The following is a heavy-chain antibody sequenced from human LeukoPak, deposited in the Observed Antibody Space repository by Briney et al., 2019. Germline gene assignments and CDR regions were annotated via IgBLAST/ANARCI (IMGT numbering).Heavy chain of an antibody. J-gene: IGHJ4*02. V-gene: IGHV3-21*01. CDR1: GCTFSSYS. Sequence: PGGSLRLSCAASGCTFSSYSMNWVRQAPGKGLEWVSSISSSSSYIYYADSVKGRFTISRDNAKNSLYLQMNSLRAEDTAVYYCARDPIAAAAFDYWGQGTLVTVSS. D-gene: IGHD6-13*01. CDR3: ARDPIAAAAFDY. CDR2: ISSSSSYI.